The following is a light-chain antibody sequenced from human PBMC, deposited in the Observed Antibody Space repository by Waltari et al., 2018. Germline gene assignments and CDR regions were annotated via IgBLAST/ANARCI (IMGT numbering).Light chain of an antibody. J-gene: IGKJ1*01. V-gene: IGKV3-20*01. CDR1: QSVSRS. CDR3: QHYVRLPAT. CDR2: GAS. Sequence: IVLTQSPGTLSLSPGERATLSCRASQSVSRSLAWYQQKPGQAPTLRIYGASTRTTGIPHRFTGSGSGTDFSLTISSLEPEDFAIYFCQHYVRLPATFGQGTKVEIK.